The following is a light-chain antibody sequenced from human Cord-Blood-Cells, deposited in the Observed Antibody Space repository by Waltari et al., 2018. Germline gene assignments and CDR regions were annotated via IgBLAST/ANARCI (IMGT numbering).Light chain of an antibody. Sequence: ELVMTQSPATLSVSPGERATLSCRASQSVSNNLAWYQQKPGQAPRLLIYGASTRATGIPARFSGSGSGTEFTLTISSLQSEDFAVYYCQQYNNWLSITFGQGTRLEIK. CDR2: GAS. V-gene: IGKV3-15*01. CDR1: QSVSNN. J-gene: IGKJ5*01. CDR3: QQYNNWLSIT.